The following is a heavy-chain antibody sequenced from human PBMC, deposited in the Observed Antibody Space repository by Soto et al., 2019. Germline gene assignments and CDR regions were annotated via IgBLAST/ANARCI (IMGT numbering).Heavy chain of an antibody. Sequence: SETLSLTCTVSGGSISSYYWSWIRQPPGKGLEWIGYIYYSGSTNYNPSLKSRVTISVDTSKNQFSLKLSSVTAADTAVYYCARDRAGIAARIDAFDIWGQGTMVTVSS. CDR1: GGSISSYY. D-gene: IGHD6-13*01. J-gene: IGHJ3*02. CDR2: IYYSGST. V-gene: IGHV4-59*01. CDR3: ARDRAGIAARIDAFDI.